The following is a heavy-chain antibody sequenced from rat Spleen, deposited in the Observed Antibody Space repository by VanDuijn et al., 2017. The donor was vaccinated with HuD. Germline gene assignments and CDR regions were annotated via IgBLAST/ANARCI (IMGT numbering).Heavy chain of an antibody. CDR1: GFTFNNYW. D-gene: IGHD5-1*01. V-gene: IGHV5-31*01. CDR2: ITHIGATS. J-gene: IGHJ2*01. Sequence: EVQLVESGGGLVQPGGSLKLSCVASGFTFNNYWMTWIRQAPGKGLEWVATITHIGATSYYPDSVKGRFTISREDGRSTLYLQMNSLRSEDTAPYYCTRENWVFDYWGQGVMVTVSS. CDR3: TRENWVFDY.